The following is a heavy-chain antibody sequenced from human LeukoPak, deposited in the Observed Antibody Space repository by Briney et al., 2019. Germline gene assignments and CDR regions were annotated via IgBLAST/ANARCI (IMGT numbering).Heavy chain of an antibody. D-gene: IGHD3-3*01. CDR2: ISYDGSNK. Sequence: PGGSLRLSCAASGFTFSSYGMHWVRQAPGKGLEWVAVISYDGSNKYYADSVKGRFTISRDNSKNTLYLQMNSLRAEDTAVYYCAKDRLLPITIFGVVIPRVGSWFDPWGQGTLVTVSS. V-gene: IGHV3-30*18. J-gene: IGHJ5*02. CDR3: AKDRLLPITIFGVVIPRVGSWFDP. CDR1: GFTFSSYG.